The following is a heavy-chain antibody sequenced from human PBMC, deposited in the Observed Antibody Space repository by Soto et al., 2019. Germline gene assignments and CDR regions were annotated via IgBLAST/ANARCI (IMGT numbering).Heavy chain of an antibody. CDR3: ARGYSGYEFSRFDY. Sequence: QVQLVQSGAEVKKPGASVKVSCKASGYTFTSYAMHWVRQAPGQRLEWMGWINAGNGNTKYSQQFQGRVTITRDTAASTAYMELSSLRAEDTAVYYCARGYSGYEFSRFDYWGQGTLVTVSS. D-gene: IGHD5-12*01. CDR1: GYTFTSYA. V-gene: IGHV1-3*01. CDR2: INAGNGNT. J-gene: IGHJ4*02.